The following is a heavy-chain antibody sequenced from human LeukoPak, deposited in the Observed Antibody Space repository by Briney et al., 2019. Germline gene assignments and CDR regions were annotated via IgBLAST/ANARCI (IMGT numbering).Heavy chain of an antibody. J-gene: IGHJ5*02. CDR2: IYNSGST. CDR3: AREFLTYYYGSGRSRWFDP. V-gene: IGHV4-31*03. D-gene: IGHD3-10*01. Sequence: PSETLSLTCTVSGGSISSDGYYWSWIRQHPGKGLEWIGYIYNSGSTYYNPSLKSRVTISVDKSKNQFSLKLSSVTAADTAVYYCAREFLTYYYGSGRSRWFDPWGQGTLVTVSS. CDR1: GGSISSDGYY.